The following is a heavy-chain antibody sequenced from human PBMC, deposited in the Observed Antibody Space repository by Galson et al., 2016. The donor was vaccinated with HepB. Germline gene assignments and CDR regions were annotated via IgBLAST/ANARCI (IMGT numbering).Heavy chain of an antibody. CDR1: RGTFSSYA. V-gene: IGHV1-69*13. D-gene: IGHD2-21*02. CDR3: ARAEIVVVTETPGRYFFGWFDP. Sequence: SVKVSCKASRGTFSSYAISWVRQAPGQGLEWMGGITPVFGTTNYPQNFQGRVTITADESTSTAYMELSSLRSDDTAVYYCARAEIVVVTETPGRYFFGWFDPWGQGTLVTVSS. CDR2: ITPVFGTT. J-gene: IGHJ5*02.